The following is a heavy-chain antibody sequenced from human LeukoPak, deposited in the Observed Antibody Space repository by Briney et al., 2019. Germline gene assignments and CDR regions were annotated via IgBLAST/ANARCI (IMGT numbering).Heavy chain of an antibody. CDR2: MYHTGST. J-gene: IGHJ4*02. CDR1: GYSMSSGYY. V-gene: IGHV4-38-2*02. CDR3: ARGGIAVVVAATNYYFDY. D-gene: IGHD2-15*01. Sequence: SETLSLTCTVSGYSMSSGYYWGWIRQPPERGLEWIGSMYHTGSTYYNPSLKSRVTISVDTSKNQFYLKLSSVTAADTAVYYCARGGIAVVVAATNYYFDYWGQGTLVTVSS.